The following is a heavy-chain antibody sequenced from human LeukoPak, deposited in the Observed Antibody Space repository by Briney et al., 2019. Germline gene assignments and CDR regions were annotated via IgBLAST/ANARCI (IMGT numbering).Heavy chain of an antibody. CDR1: GFSFSDYY. Sequence: GGSLRLSCAASGFSFSDYYMTWIRQAPGKGLEWVSHISRGSGSSIYYADSVKGRFTISRDNAKNSLYLQMNSLRAEDTAVYYCARDLGQYYDTSDNWFDPWGQGTLVTVSS. V-gene: IGHV3-11*04. CDR2: ISRGSGSSI. J-gene: IGHJ5*02. CDR3: ARDLGQYYDTSDNWFDP. D-gene: IGHD3-22*01.